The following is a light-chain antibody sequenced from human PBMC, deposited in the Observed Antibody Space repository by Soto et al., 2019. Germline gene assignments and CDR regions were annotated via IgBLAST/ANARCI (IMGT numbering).Light chain of an antibody. CDR3: QQSYTTLPYT. V-gene: IGKV1-39*01. CDR2: AAS. CDR1: QTISSY. J-gene: IGKJ2*01. Sequence: DIQMTQSPSSLSASVGDRVTITCRASQTISSYLNWYQQRPGKAPMLLIHAASTLQGWVPSRFSGSGSGTDFTLTISSLQPEDFATYYCQQSYTTLPYTFGQGTKLEI.